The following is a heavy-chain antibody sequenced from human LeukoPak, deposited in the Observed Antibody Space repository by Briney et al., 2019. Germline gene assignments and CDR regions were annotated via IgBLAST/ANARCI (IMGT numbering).Heavy chain of an antibody. Sequence: PSETLSLTCTVSGGSIRSHYWSWIRQPPGKGLEWIGYIYYSGSTNYNPSLKSRVTISVDTSKNQFSLKLSSVTAADTAVYYCARGQGGNYYLNYFDYWGQGALVTVSS. CDR2: IYYSGST. J-gene: IGHJ4*02. V-gene: IGHV4-59*11. D-gene: IGHD1-26*01. CDR3: ARGQGGNYYLNYFDY. CDR1: GGSIRSHY.